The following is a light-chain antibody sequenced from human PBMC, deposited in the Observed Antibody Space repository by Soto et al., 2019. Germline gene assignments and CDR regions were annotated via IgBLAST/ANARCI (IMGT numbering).Light chain of an antibody. V-gene: IGLV2-14*01. J-gene: IGLJ2*01. CDR3: FSYSTSRARI. CDR1: RSDVGGYNY. CDR2: DVS. Sequence: QSVLTQPASVSGSPGQSITISCTGTRSDVGGYNYVSWYKQRPGKAPKLVIYDVSHRPSGVSNRFFGSKSGNTASLIISGLQAEDEADYYCFSYSTSRARIFGGGTKLTV.